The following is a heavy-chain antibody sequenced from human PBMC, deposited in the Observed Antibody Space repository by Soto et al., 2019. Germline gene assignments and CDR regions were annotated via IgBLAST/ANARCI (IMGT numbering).Heavy chain of an antibody. J-gene: IGHJ4*02. CDR2: INHSGST. V-gene: IGHV4-34*01. Sequence: QVQLQQWGAGLLKPSETLSLTCAVYGGSFSGYYWSWIRQPPGKGLEWIGEINHSGSTNYNPSHKSRVTISVDTAKNQFSLKLSSVTAADTAVYYCARGQGIALHWGQGTLVTVSS. D-gene: IGHD6-13*01. CDR3: ARGQGIALH. CDR1: GGSFSGYY.